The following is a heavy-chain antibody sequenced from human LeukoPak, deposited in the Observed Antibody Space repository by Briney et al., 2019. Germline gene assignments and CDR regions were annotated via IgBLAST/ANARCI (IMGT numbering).Heavy chain of an antibody. J-gene: IGHJ4*02. CDR1: GFTFSSYS. Sequence: PGGSLRLSCAASGFTFSSYSMNWVRQAPGKGLEWVSAISSSGASKYYADSVKGRFTISRDNSKNTLYLQMDSLRAEDTAVYYCAREELSSSGLIHWGQGTLVTVSS. D-gene: IGHD6-19*01. CDR2: ISSSGASK. CDR3: AREELSSSGLIH. V-gene: IGHV3-23*01.